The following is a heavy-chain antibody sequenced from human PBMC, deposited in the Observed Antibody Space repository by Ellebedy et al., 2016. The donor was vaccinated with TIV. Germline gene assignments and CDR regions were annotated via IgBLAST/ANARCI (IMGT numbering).Heavy chain of an antibody. CDR3: ARERIAVAGTNYYCYGMDV. J-gene: IGHJ6*02. V-gene: IGHV1-46*04. CDR2: INPSGGST. Sequence: ASVKVSCKASGYTFTSYYMHWVRQAPGQGLEWLGIINPSGGSTRYAQKLQGRVTMTRDTSTSTVYMELSSLRSEDTAVYYCARERIAVAGTNYYCYGMDVWGQGTTVTVSS. D-gene: IGHD6-19*01. CDR1: GYTFTSYY.